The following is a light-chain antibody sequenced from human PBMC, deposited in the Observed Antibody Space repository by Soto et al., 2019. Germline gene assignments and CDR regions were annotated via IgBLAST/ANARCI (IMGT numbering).Light chain of an antibody. J-gene: IGKJ4*01. Sequence: EIVLTQSPDTLSLSPGERATLSCRASQSVTKYLAWYQQKPGQAPRLLIYDASHRTTGVPARFSGSGSGTDFTLTISSLEPEDFAVYYCQQRSNWVTFGGGTKVEMK. V-gene: IGKV3-11*01. CDR2: DAS. CDR1: QSVTKY. CDR3: QQRSNWVT.